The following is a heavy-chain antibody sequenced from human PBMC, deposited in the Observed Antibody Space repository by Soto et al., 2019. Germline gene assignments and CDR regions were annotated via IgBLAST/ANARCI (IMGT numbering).Heavy chain of an antibody. D-gene: IGHD3-16*01. CDR1: GYSFTTYW. CDR2: IDPSDSYT. CDR3: ARRFDSLSLGLEEDYYYYGMDV. J-gene: IGHJ6*02. V-gene: IGHV5-10-1*01. Sequence: GESLKISFKGSGYSFTTYWINWVRQMPGKGLEWMGRIDPSDSYTNYSPSFEGHVTISADKSITTAYLQWSSLKASDTAIYYCARRFDSLSLGLEEDYYYYGMDVWGQGTTVTVSS.